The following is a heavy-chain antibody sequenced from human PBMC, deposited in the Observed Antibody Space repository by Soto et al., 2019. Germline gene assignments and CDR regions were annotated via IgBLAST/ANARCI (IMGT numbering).Heavy chain of an antibody. V-gene: IGHV4-61*08. CDR3: ARSPNYYYYGFDV. Sequence: PSETLSLTCTVSGGSVSSGDYFWSWLRQSPGKRLEWIAYIYYSGSTNYNPSLKSRATISVDTSKSQVSLTLTSMTAADAALNYCARSPNYYYYGFDVWGQGTAVTVSS. J-gene: IGHJ6*02. D-gene: IGHD3-10*01. CDR2: IYYSGST. CDR1: GGSVSSGDYF.